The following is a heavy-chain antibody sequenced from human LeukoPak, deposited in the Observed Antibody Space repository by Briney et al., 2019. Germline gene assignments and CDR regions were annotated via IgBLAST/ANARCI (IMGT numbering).Heavy chain of an antibody. J-gene: IGHJ5*02. CDR2: IYYSGST. Sequence: SETLSLTCTVSGGSISSSSYYWGWIRQPPGKGLEWIGSIYYSGSTYYNPSLKSRVTISVDTSKNQFSLKLSSVTAADTAVYYCARLSCSSTYCSETRGWFDPWGQGTLVTVSS. CDR3: ARLSCSSTYCSETRGWFDP. D-gene: IGHD2-2*01. CDR1: GGSISSSSYY. V-gene: IGHV4-39*01.